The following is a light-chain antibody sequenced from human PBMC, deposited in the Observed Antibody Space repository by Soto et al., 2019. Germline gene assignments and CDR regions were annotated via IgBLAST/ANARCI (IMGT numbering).Light chain of an antibody. CDR2: GAS. J-gene: IGKJ2*01. CDR1: QSVSNDY. V-gene: IGKV3-20*01. CDR3: QQYGSSPGT. Sequence: EIVLTQSPGTLSLSRGERATLSCRASQSVSNDYLAWYQQKPGQAPRLLISGASSRATGIPDRFSGGGSGTDFTLTISRVEPEAFAVYSCQQYGSSPGTFGQGTKLEIK.